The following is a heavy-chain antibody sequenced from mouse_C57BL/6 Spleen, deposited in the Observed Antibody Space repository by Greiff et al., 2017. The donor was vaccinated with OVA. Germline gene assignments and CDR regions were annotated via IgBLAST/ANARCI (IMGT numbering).Heavy chain of an antibody. CDR2: IDPETGGT. D-gene: IGHD1-1*01. J-gene: IGHJ2*01. V-gene: IGHV1-15*01. Sequence: VQLVESGAELVRPGASVTLSCKASGYTFTDYEMHWVKQTPVHGLEWIGAIDPETGGTAYNQKFKGKAILTADKSSSTAYMELRSLTSEDSAVYYCTGSNDWGQGTTLTVSS. CDR3: TGSND. CDR1: GYTFTDYE.